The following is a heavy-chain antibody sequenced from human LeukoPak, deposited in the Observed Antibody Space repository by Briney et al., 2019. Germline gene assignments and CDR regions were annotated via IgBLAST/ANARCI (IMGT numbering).Heavy chain of an antibody. CDR1: GYTFTGYY. CDR2: INPNSGGT. J-gene: IGHJ4*02. CDR3: ARDGPRSTPLDY. Sequence: ASVKFSCKASGYTFTGYYMHWVRQAPGQGLEWMGWINPNSGGTNYAQKFQGRVTMTRDTSISTAYMELSRLRSDDTAVYYCARDGPRSTPLDYWGQGTLVTVSS. V-gene: IGHV1-2*02.